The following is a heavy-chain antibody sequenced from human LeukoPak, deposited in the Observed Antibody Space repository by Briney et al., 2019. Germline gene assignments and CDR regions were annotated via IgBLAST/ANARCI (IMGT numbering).Heavy chain of an antibody. Sequence: SETLSLTCAVYGGSFSGNYWTLIRQTPGRGLEWIGESSPTGDITGYNPSLKGRATISVDSSKKQFSLRLTSVTAADTGVYYWARVPDFIARPCDSWGPGTLVTVSS. CDR2: SSPTGDIT. CDR1: GGSFSGNY. J-gene: IGHJ4*02. CDR3: ARVPDFIARPCDS. D-gene: IGHD2-21*01. V-gene: IGHV4-34*01.